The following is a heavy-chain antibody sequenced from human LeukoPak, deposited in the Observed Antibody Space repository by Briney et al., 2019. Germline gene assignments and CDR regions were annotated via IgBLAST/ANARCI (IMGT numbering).Heavy chain of an antibody. CDR2: IIPIFGTA. CDR3: ARLDEYRSSSRYYGMDV. D-gene: IGHD6-6*01. Sequence: SVKVSCKASGGTFSSYAISRVRQAPGQGLEWMGGIIPIFGTANYAQKFQGRVTIIADESTSTAYMELSSLRSEDTAVYYCARLDEYRSSSRYYGMDVWGQGTTVTVSS. V-gene: IGHV1-69*01. CDR1: GGTFSSYA. J-gene: IGHJ6*02.